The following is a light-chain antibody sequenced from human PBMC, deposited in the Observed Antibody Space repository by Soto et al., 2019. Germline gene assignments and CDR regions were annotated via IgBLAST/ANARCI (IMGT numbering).Light chain of an antibody. V-gene: IGKV3-20*01. CDR3: QQYGSSHLWT. CDR1: QSVSSN. Sequence: EIVMAQSPATLSVSPGERATLSCRASQSVSSNLAWYQQKPGQAPRLIIYGASTRANGIPDRFSGSGSGTDFTLTISRLEPEDFALYYCQQYGSSHLWTFGQGTKVDIK. J-gene: IGKJ1*01. CDR2: GAS.